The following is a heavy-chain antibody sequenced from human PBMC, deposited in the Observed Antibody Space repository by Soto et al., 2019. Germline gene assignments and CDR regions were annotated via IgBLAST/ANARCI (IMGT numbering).Heavy chain of an antibody. CDR2: INPSGGST. CDR1: GYAFTSYY. D-gene: IGHD2-2*02. V-gene: IGHV1-46*03. CDR3: ARGAVVPAAIGGNYFDY. J-gene: IGHJ4*02. Sequence: GASVKVSCKESGYAFTSYYMHWVRQAPGQGLEWMGIINPSGGSTSYAQKFQGRVTMTRDTSTSTVYMELSSLRSEDTAVYYCARGAVVPAAIGGNYFDYWGQGTLVTVSS.